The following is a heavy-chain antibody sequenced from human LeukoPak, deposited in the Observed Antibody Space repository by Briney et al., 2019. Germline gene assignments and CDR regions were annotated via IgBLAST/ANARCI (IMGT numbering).Heavy chain of an antibody. CDR2: INHSGST. D-gene: IGHD6-25*01. CDR1: GGSFSGYY. Sequence: PSETLSLTCAVYGGSFSGYYWSWIRQPPGKGLEWIGEINHSGSTNYNPSLKSRVTISVDTSKNQFSLKVTSVTAADTAVYYCARAREAATIDSWGQGTLVTVSS. J-gene: IGHJ4*02. CDR3: ARAREAATIDS. V-gene: IGHV4-34*01.